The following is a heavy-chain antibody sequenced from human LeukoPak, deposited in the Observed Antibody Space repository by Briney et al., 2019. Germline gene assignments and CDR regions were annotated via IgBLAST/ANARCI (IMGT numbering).Heavy chain of an antibody. CDR2: ICGNDGKT. V-gene: IGHV3-23*01. J-gene: IGHJ4*02. CDR3: AKDTGGSCYSAIAY. D-gene: IGHD2-15*01. Sequence: GGSLRLSCAASGFSFSSYAMSWGRQAPGKGLEWVSGICGNDGKTYYADSVKGRFTISRDNSKNTLHLQMNSLTAEDTALYYCAKDTGGSCYSAIAYWGQGAPVTVST. CDR1: GFSFSSYA.